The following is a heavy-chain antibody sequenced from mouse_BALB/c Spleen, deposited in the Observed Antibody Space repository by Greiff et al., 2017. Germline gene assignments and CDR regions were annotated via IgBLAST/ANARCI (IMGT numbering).Heavy chain of an antibody. J-gene: IGHJ2*01. CDR3: ARRSIYYGNPFDY. D-gene: IGHD2-1*01. V-gene: IGHV1-4*02. CDR1: GYTFTSYW. Sequence: VKLMESGAELAKPGASVKMSCKASGYTFTSYWMHWVKQRPGQGLEWIGYINPSSGYTEYNQKFKDKTTLTADKSSSTAYMQLSSLTSEDSAVYYCARRSIYYGNPFDYWGQGTTLTVSS. CDR2: INPSSGYT.